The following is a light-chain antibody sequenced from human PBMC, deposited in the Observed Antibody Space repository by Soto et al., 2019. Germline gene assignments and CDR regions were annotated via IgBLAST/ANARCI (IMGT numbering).Light chain of an antibody. CDR2: EVS. CDR1: SSDVGGYNY. J-gene: IGLJ1*01. CDR3: SSYTSSSTLDV. Sequence: QSGLTEAAGGCGSPGQSITISCTGTSSDVGGYNYVSWYQQHPGKAPKLIIYEVSNRPSGVSNRFSGSKSGNTASLTISGLQAEDEADYYCSSYTSSSTLDVFGTGTKVTVL. V-gene: IGLV2-14*01.